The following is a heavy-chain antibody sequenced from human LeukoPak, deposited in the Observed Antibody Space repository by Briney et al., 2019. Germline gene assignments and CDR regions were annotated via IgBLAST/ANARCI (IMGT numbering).Heavy chain of an antibody. J-gene: IGHJ5*02. V-gene: IGHV4-39*01. CDR1: GGSISSSSYY. D-gene: IGHD2-15*01. CDR3: AGHRSCSGGSCYSQWFDP. Sequence: KPSETLSLTCTVSGGSISSSSYYWGWIRQPPGKGLEWIGSIYYSGSTYYNPSLKSRVTISVDTSKNQFSLKLSSVTAADTAVYYCAGHRSCSGGSCYSQWFDPWGQGTLVTVSS. CDR2: IYYSGST.